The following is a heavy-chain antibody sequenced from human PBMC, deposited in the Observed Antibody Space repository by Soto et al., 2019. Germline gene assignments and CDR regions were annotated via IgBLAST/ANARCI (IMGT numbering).Heavy chain of an antibody. CDR1: GGSISFDHYH. D-gene: IGHD2-21*02. CDR3: AREDDGGDSDYYGLDV. CDR2: VHYSGSV. V-gene: IGHV4-30-4*01. Sequence: QVQLQQSGPGLVKPSQTLSLTCTVSGGSISFDHYHWTWIRQPPGKGLEWIGYVHYSGSVLYNPSLRRRVSISVDTSKNQFSLKLSSVTAADTAVYFCAREDDGGDSDYYGLDVWGQGTTVTVSS. J-gene: IGHJ6*02.